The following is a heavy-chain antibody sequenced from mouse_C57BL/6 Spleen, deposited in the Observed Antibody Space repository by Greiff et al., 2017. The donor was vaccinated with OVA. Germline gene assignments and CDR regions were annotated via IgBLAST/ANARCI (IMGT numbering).Heavy chain of an antibody. D-gene: IGHD1-1*01. CDR1: GYTFTSYW. J-gene: IGHJ2*01. V-gene: IGHV1-50*01. CDR3: ARGVLRSYYFDY. Sequence: QVQLQQPGAELVKPGASVKLSCKASGYTFTSYWMQWVKQRPGQGLEWIGEIDPSDSYTNYNQKFKGKATLTVDTSSSTAYMQLSSLTSEDSAVYYWARGVLRSYYFDYWGQGTTLTVSS. CDR2: IDPSDSYT.